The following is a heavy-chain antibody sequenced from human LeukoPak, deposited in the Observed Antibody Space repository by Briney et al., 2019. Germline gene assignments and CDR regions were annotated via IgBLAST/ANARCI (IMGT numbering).Heavy chain of an antibody. V-gene: IGHV4-34*01. CDR2: INHSGST. CDR3: ARLYQLPNYYYYYMDV. Sequence: PSETLSLTCAVYGGSFSGYYWSWIRLPPGKGLEWIGEINHSGSTNYNPSLKSRVTISVDTSKNQFSLKLSSVTAADTAVYYCARLYQLPNYYYYYMDVWGKGTTVTISS. CDR1: GGSFSGYY. J-gene: IGHJ6*03. D-gene: IGHD2-2*01.